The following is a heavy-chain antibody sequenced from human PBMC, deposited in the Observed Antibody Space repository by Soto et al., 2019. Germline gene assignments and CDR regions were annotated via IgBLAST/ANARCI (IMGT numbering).Heavy chain of an antibody. V-gene: IGHV3-30-3*01. CDR3: ARGTTTSAFSAMSL. Sequence: QVQLVESGGGVVQPGRSLRLSCAASGFTFSYHALNWVRQAPGKVLEWVAVISYDGDNKYIAESVKGRFTISRDNSKNTVSLDMNSLRTEETAMCFYARGTTTSAFSAMSLWSQATTVTVS. CDR1: GFTFSYHA. CDR2: ISYDGDNK. J-gene: IGHJ6*02. D-gene: IGHD2-2*01.